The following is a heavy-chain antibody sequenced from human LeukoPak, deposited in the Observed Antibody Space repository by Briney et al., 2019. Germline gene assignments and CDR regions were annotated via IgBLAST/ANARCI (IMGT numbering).Heavy chain of an antibody. CDR2: INHSGST. J-gene: IGHJ4*02. V-gene: IGHV4-34*01. Sequence: SETLSLTCAVYGGSFSGYYWSWIRQPPGKGLEWIGEINHSGSTNYNPSLKSRVTISVDTSKNQFSLKLSSVTAADTAVYYCARQELMVYVFDYWGQGTLVTVSS. CDR3: ARQELMVYVFDY. CDR1: GGSFSGYY. D-gene: IGHD2-8*01.